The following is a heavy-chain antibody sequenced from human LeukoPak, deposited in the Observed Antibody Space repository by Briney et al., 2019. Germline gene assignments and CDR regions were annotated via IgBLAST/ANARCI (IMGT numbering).Heavy chain of an antibody. CDR2: IYTSGST. V-gene: IGHV4-61*02. J-gene: IGHJ3*02. CDR1: GGSISSGNYY. CDR3: ARDPGYYGSGTRGAFDI. Sequence: SQTLSLTCTVSGGSISSGNYYWSWIRQPAGKGLEWIGRIYTSGSTNYNPSLRSRVTMSVDTSKNQFSLKLSSVTAADTAVYYCARDPGYYGSGTRGAFDIWGQGTMVTVSS. D-gene: IGHD3-10*01.